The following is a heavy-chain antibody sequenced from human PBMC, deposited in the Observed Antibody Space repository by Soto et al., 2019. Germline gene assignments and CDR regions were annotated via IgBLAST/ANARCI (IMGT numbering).Heavy chain of an antibody. V-gene: IGHV1-2*02. D-gene: IGHD3-3*01. J-gene: IGHJ3*02. CDR1: GYPVTAYY. CDR3: ARGGGVGVAGSAAFDM. Sequence: QLHLVQSGAVVKKPGASVTVSCSASGYPVTAYYMHWVRQAPGRGLEWMGGINPATGAAKYTQTFQGRGTMARDTSTGTGFMELGGLTSGDTALFFCARGGGVGVAGSAAFDMWGQGTLVTVSS. CDR2: INPATGAA.